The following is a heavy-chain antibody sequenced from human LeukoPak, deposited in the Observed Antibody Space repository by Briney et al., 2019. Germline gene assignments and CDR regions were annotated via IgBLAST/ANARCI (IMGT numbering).Heavy chain of an antibody. CDR2: TNSDGRDT. CDR1: GFTFSSYW. V-gene: IGHV3-74*01. D-gene: IGHD2-2*02. J-gene: IGHJ4*02. Sequence: GGSLRLSCAASGFTFSSYWMLWVRQAPGEGLEWVSRTNSDGRDTTYADSVKGRFTISRDNAKNTLYLQMNSLRAEDTAVYYCTRGGRGYTFDYWGQGTLVTVSS. CDR3: TRGGRGYTFDY.